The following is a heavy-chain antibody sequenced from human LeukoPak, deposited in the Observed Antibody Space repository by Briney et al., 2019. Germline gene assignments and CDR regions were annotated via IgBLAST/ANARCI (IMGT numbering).Heavy chain of an antibody. D-gene: IGHD3-9*01. CDR3: AREEILTGYYSDSTFDY. CDR1: GGSISSSNYY. J-gene: IGHJ4*02. V-gene: IGHV4-39*01. CDR2: MYYSGST. Sequence: SETLSLTCTVSGGSISSSNYYWGWIRQPPGKGLEWIGSMYYSGSTYYNPSLKSRVTISVDTSKNQFSLKLSSATAADTAIYYCAREEILTGYYSDSTFDYWGQGTLVTVSS.